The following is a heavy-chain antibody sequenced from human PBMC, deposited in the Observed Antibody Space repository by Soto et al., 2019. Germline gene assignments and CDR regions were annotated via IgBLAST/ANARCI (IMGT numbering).Heavy chain of an antibody. J-gene: IGHJ3*02. CDR1: GGSISSNY. D-gene: IGHD3-22*01. V-gene: IGHV4-4*07. CDR2: IFTSGST. CDR3: ARVRHDNDSSGKYISGAFDI. Sequence: QVQLQESGPGLVKPSETLSLTCTVSGGSISSNYWSWIRQPAGKGLEWIGRIFTSGSTNYNPSLKSRVTMSVDTSKNQFSLNLSSVTAADTAVYYCARVRHDNDSSGKYISGAFDIWGQGTMVTVSS.